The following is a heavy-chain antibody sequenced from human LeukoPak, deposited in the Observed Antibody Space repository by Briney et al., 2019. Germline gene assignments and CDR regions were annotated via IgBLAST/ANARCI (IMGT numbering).Heavy chain of an antibody. CDR1: GYRFNTYW. D-gene: IGHD2-15*01. Sequence: GGSLKISRKGSGYRFNTYWNGRVRQIPGRGVEGVGIIYPGDCDTRYSPSFQGQVIISADKSINTAYLQWSSLKAADTAIYYCARLWAVAATGGAGYYLDYWGQGTLVTVSS. J-gene: IGHJ4*02. CDR3: ARLWAVAATGGAGYYLDY. CDR2: IYPGDCDT. V-gene: IGHV5-51*01.